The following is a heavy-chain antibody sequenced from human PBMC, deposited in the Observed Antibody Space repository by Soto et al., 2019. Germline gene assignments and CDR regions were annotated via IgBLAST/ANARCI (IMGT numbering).Heavy chain of an antibody. D-gene: IGHD3-16*02. Sequence: SEALSLTCAVYGGSFSGYYWSWIRQPPGKGLEWIGEINHSGSTNYNPSLKSRVTISVDTSKNQFSLKLSSVTAADTAVYYCARAPNYDYVWGSYRTGWFDPWGHGTLVTVSS. CDR3: ARAPNYDYVWGSYRTGWFDP. CDR2: INHSGST. CDR1: GGSFSGYY. J-gene: IGHJ5*02. V-gene: IGHV4-34*01.